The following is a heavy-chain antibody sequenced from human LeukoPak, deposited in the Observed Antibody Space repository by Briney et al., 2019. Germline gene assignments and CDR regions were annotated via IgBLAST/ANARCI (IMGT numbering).Heavy chain of an antibody. J-gene: IGHJ6*02. CDR3: ARNYYGSGLYYYYYGMDV. CDR2: INHSGST. CDR1: GGSFSGYY. D-gene: IGHD3-10*01. V-gene: IGHV4-34*01. Sequence: SETLSLTCAVYGGSFSGYYWSWIRQPPGEGLEWIGEINHSGSTNYNPSLKSRVTISVDTSKNQFSLKLSSVTAADTAVYYCARNYYGSGLYYYYYGMDVWGQGTTVTVSS.